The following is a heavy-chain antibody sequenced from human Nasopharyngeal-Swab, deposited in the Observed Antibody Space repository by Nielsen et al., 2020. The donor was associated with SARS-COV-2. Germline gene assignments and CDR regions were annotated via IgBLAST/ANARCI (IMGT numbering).Heavy chain of an antibody. CDR2: ISSSSSTI. J-gene: IGHJ3*02. D-gene: IGHD6-6*01. CDR3: ARVRFIAARRVDAFDI. Sequence: GSLLLYCRASGFTFGSDSMHWVRTAPGKGLEWVSYISSSSSTIYYADSVKGRFTISRDNAKNSLYLQMNSLRAEDTAVYYCARVRFIAARRVDAFDIWGQGTMVTVSS. V-gene: IGHV3-48*01. CDR1: GFTFGSDS.